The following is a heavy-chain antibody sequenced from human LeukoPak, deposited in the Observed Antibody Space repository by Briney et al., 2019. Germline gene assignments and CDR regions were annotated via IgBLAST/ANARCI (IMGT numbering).Heavy chain of an antibody. V-gene: IGHV1-2*02. J-gene: IGHJ4*02. CDR2: INPNSGGT. D-gene: IGHD6-6*01. Sequence: ASVKVSCKASGYIFTGYYMHWVRQAPGQGLEWMGWINPNSGGTNYAQKFQGRVTMARDTSINTAYMELSRLRSDDTAVYYCAREPYSSYYWVQGTLVTVCS. CDR1: GYIFTGYY. CDR3: AREPYSSYY.